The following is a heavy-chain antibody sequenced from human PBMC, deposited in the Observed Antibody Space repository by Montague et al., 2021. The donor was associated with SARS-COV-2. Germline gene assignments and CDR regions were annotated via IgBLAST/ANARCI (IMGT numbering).Heavy chain of an antibody. Sequence: ETLSLTCTVSGGSISSYYWSWIRQPAGKGLEWIGRIYTSGTTNYSPSLKSRVTMSVDTSKNQFSLKLSSVTAADTAVYYCAGGSGIINFYNSGMDVWGQGTTVTVSS. CDR2: IYTSGTT. CDR1: GGSISSYY. CDR3: AGGSGIINFYNSGMDV. D-gene: IGHD3-10*01. J-gene: IGHJ6*02. V-gene: IGHV4-4*07.